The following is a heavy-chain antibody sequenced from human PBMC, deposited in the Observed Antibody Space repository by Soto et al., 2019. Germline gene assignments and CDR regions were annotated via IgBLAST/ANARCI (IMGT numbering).Heavy chain of an antibody. CDR2: TNYRSKWYY. Sequence: SQTLSLTCVISGDSVSSNSAAWNWIRQSPSRGLEWLGRTNYRSKWYYAYAVSVRSRITISADTSKNQFSLHLTSMTAEDTAVYYCARDGNWRLDYWGQGALVTVSS. CDR3: ARDGNWRLDY. J-gene: IGHJ4*02. V-gene: IGHV6-1*01. CDR1: GDSVSSNSAA. D-gene: IGHD1-1*01.